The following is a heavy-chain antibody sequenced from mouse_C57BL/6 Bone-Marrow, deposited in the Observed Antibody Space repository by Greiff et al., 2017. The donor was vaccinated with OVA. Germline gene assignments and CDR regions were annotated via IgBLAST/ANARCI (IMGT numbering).Heavy chain of an antibody. CDR1: GYTFTSYD. J-gene: IGHJ4*01. CDR3: ARRRLPYAMDY. V-gene: IGHV1-85*01. Sequence: QVQLQQSGPELVKPGASVKLSCKASGYTFTSYDINWVKQRPGQGLEWIGWIYPRDGSTKYNEKFKSKATLTVDKSSSTAYMQLSSLTSEDSAVYYCARRRLPYAMDYWGQGTSVTVSS. CDR2: IYPRDGST. D-gene: IGHD2-4*01.